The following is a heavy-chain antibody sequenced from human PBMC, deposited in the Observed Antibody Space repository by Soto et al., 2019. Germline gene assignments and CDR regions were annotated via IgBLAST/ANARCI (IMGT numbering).Heavy chain of an antibody. J-gene: IGHJ5*02. Sequence: PSETLSLTCAVYGGSFSGYYWSWIRQPPGKGLEWIGEINYSGGTNYNPSLKSRVTISVDTSKNQFSLKLSSVTAADTAVYYCARWWSGSRQGFDPWGQGTLVTVSS. CDR1: GGSFSGYY. D-gene: IGHD3-3*01. CDR3: ARWWSGSRQGFDP. CDR2: INYSGGT. V-gene: IGHV4-34*09.